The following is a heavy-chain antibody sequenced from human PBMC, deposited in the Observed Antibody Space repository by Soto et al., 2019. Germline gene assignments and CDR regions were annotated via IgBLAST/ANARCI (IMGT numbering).Heavy chain of an antibody. D-gene: IGHD3-22*01. Sequence: SETLSLTGTVSGGSISSSIYYWGWIRQPPGKGLEWIGSIYYSGLTYYIPSLKSRVTISVDTSKNQFCLKLSSVPAADMAVYYCAAAGYDSSGYYYGAFEIWGQGTMVTVSS. CDR3: AAAGYDSSGYYYGAFEI. J-gene: IGHJ3*02. V-gene: IGHV4-39*01. CDR1: GGSISSSIYY. CDR2: IYYSGLT.